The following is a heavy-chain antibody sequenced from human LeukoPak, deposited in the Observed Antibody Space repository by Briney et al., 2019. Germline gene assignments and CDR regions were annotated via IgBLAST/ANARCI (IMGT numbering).Heavy chain of an antibody. Sequence: PGGSLRLSCAASGFTFSSYGMHWVRQAPGKGLEWVAAISYDGSDKNYADSVKGRFTISRDNSKNTLYLQMNSLRVEDTAVYYCGKSQTVYGATPIDYWGQGTLVTVSS. CDR1: GFTFSSYG. D-gene: IGHD2-15*01. CDR3: GKSQTVYGATPIDY. J-gene: IGHJ4*02. V-gene: IGHV3-30*18. CDR2: ISYDGSDK.